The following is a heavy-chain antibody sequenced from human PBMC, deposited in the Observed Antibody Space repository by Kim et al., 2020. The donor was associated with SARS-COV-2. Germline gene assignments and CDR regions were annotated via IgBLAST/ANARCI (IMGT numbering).Heavy chain of an antibody. CDR2: IYSGGST. J-gene: IGHJ6*02. Sequence: GGSLRLSCAASGFTVSSNYMSWVRQAPGKGLEWVSVIYSGGSTYYADSVKGRFTISRDNSKNTLYLQMNSLRAEDTAVYYCARGPEPFWSGYYRRYYYGMYVWGQGTTVTVSS. CDR1: GFTVSSNY. V-gene: IGHV3-66*01. D-gene: IGHD3-3*01. CDR3: ARGPEPFWSGYYRRYYYGMYV.